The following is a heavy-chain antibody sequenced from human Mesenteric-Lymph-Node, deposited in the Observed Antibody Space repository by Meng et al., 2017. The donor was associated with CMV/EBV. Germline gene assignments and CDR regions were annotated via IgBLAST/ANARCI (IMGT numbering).Heavy chain of an antibody. CDR1: GFTFSRYS. CDR2: ISSSGGYI. CDR3: ARWGLDSSGPYFDY. D-gene: IGHD3-22*01. Sequence: SGFTFSRYSMKWVRQAPGKGLEWVSSISSSGGYIYYADSVKGRFTISRDNARNSLYLQMNSLRAEDTAVHYCARWGLDSSGPYFDYWGQGTLVTVSS. V-gene: IGHV3-21*01. J-gene: IGHJ4*02.